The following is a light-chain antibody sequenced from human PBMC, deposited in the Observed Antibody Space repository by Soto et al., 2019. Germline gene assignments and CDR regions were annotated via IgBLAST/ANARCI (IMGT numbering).Light chain of an antibody. V-gene: IGKV1-27*01. CDR2: AAS. Sequence: DIQMTQSPSSLSASVGDRVTITCRASQGISNDLDWYQQKPGKVPTILINAASTLQSEVPSGFSGIGSGSDFTLTISSLQPEDVSTYYCQQYNSAPHTFGGGTKVEIK. CDR1: QGISND. J-gene: IGKJ4*01. CDR3: QQYNSAPHT.